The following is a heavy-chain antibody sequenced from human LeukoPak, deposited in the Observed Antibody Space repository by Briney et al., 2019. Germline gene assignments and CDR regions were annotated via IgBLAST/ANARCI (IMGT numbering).Heavy chain of an antibody. J-gene: IGHJ4*02. V-gene: IGHV3-30*02. CDR3: AKRMTPLSEVGTYY. CDR1: GFTFSRNW. CDR2: IRYDGGNK. Sequence: PGGSLRLSCAASGFTFSRNWMSWVRQAPGKGLEWVAFIRYDGGNKYYADSVKGRFTISRDNSKNTLYLQMNSLRGEDTAVYYCAKRMTPLSEVGTYYWGQGTLVTVSS. D-gene: IGHD1-26*01.